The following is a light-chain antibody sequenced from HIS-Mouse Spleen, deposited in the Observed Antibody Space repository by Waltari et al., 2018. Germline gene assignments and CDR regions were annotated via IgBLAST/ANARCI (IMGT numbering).Light chain of an antibody. CDR2: QDS. CDR1: KLGDKY. CDR3: QAWNRSTAV. Sequence: SYELTQPPSVSVSPGQTASITCSGDKLGDKYACWYQQKPGQSPVRVIYQDSKRPTGLAERFAGANSVTTATLTISGTQAMDEADYYCQAWNRSTAVFGGGTKLTVL. J-gene: IGLJ2*01. V-gene: IGLV3-1*01.